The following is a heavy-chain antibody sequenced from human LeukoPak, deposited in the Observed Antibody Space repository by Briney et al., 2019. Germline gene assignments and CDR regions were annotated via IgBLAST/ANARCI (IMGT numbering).Heavy chain of an antibody. CDR1: GFTFSSYA. J-gene: IGHJ4*02. CDR3: ASGPTGIAVA. CDR2: ISYDGSNK. Sequence: GGPLRLSCAASGFTFSSYAMHWVRQAPGKGLEWVAVISYDGSNKYYADSVKGRFTISRDNSKNTLYLQMNSLRAEDTAVYYCASGPTGIAVAWGQGTLVTVSS. V-gene: IGHV3-30*01. D-gene: IGHD6-19*01.